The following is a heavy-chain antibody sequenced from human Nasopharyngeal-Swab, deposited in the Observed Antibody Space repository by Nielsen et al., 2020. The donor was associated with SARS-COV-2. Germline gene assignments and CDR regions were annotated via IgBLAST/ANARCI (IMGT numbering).Heavy chain of an antibody. CDR2: IYPGDSDT. CDR1: GYSFTSYW. Sequence: GGSLRLSCKGSGYSFTSYWIGWVRQMPGKGLEWMGIIYPGDSDTRYSPSFQGQVTISADKSISTAYLQWSSLKASDTAMYYCARHRKYSSSWHLAPWGQGTLVTVSS. CDR3: ARHRKYSSSWHLAP. J-gene: IGHJ5*02. V-gene: IGHV5-51*01. D-gene: IGHD6-13*01.